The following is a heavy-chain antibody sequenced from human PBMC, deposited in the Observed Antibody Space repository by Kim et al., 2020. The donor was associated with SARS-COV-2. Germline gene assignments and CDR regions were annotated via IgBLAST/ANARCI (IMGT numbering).Heavy chain of an antibody. J-gene: IGHJ6*02. V-gene: IGHV4-31*03. D-gene: IGHD2-15*01. Sequence: SETLSLTCTVSGGSISSGGYYWSWIRQHPGKGLEWIGYIYYSGSTYYNPSLKSRVTISVDTSKNQFSLKLSSVTAADTAVYYCARDAPPRKCSGGSCYRRMDYGMDVWGQGTTVTVSS. CDR3: ARDAPPRKCSGGSCYRRMDYGMDV. CDR2: IYYSGST. CDR1: GGSISSGGYY.